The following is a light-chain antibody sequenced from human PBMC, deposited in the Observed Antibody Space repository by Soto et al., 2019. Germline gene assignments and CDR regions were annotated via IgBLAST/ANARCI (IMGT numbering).Light chain of an antibody. J-gene: IGKJ4*01. CDR2: AAS. CDR3: QQSYSTPLT. CDR1: QSISSD. Sequence: DIQKTQSPSSLTASVGDRVTITCRATQSISSDLNWYQQKPGIAPKLLIYAASSLQSGVPSRFSGSGSGTDFTLTISSLQPEDFATYYCQQSYSTPLTFGGGTKV. V-gene: IGKV1-39*01.